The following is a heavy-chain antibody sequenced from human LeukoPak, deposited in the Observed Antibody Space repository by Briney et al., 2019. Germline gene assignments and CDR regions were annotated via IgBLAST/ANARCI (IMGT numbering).Heavy chain of an antibody. CDR3: VRRQSLAGNDY. CDR1: GYTFTNYW. D-gene: IGHD6-19*01. CDR2: IYPGDSDT. Sequence: GESLKISCKGSGYTFTNYWIGWVRQMPGKGLEWMGIIYPGDSDTRYSPSFQGQVTISADKSLNTAYLQWSSLKASDTAMYYCVRRQSLAGNDYWGQGTLVTVSS. J-gene: IGHJ4*02. V-gene: IGHV5-51*01.